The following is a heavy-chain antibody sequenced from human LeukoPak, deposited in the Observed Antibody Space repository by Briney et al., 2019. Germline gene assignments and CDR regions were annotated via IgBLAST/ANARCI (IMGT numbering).Heavy chain of an antibody. CDR1: GYTFTSYG. CDR2: ISAYNGNT. CDR3: ARLKDYYDSSGRNWFDP. D-gene: IGHD3-22*01. Sequence: ASVKVSCRASGYTFTSYGISWVRQAPGQGLEWMGWISAYNGNTNYAQKLQGRVTMTTDTSTSTAYMELRSLRPDDTAVYYCARLKDYYDSSGRNWFDPWGQGTLVTVSS. J-gene: IGHJ5*02. V-gene: IGHV1-18*01.